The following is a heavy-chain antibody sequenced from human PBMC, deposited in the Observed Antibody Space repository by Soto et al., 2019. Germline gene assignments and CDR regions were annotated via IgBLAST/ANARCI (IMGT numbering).Heavy chain of an antibody. D-gene: IGHD1-7*01. V-gene: IGHV1-69*06. CDR1: GGTFSSYA. CDR3: ARDPGRPLITGTTD. J-gene: IGHJ4*02. CDR2: IIPIFGTA. Sequence: SVKVSCKASGGTFSSYAISWVRQAPGQGLEWMGGIIPIFGTANYAQKFQGRVTITADKSTSTAYMELSSLRSEDTAVYYCARDPGRPLITGTTDWGQGTLVTVSS.